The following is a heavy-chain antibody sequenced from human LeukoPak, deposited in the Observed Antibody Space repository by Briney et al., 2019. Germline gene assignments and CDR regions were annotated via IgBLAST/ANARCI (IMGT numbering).Heavy chain of an antibody. CDR2: INPNSGGT. D-gene: IGHD2-15*01. J-gene: IGHJ5*02. CDR1: GYIFIGYY. Sequence: SVRVSCKASGYIFIGYYMHWVRQAPGQGLEWMGWINPNSGGTNYAQKFQGRVTMTRDTSISTAYMELSRLRSDDTAVYYCARGPPEYCSGGSCYSGRNWFDPWGQGTLVTVSS. CDR3: ARGPPEYCSGGSCYSGRNWFDP. V-gene: IGHV1-2*02.